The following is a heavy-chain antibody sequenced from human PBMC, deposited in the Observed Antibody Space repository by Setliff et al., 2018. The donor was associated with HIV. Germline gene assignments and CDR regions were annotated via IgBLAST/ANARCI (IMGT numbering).Heavy chain of an antibody. J-gene: IGHJ4*02. V-gene: IGHV3-30*03. CDR1: GFTFSSYG. D-gene: IGHD2-15*01. Sequence: PGGSLRLSCAASGFTFSSYGMNWVRQAPGKGLEWVAGILYDGSNKYYADSVKGRFTISRDNSKNMLYLEMNSLRAEDTAIYYCARDVTVRLSVEYYFDYWGQGTLVTVSS. CDR2: ILYDGSNK. CDR3: ARDVTVRLSVEYYFDY.